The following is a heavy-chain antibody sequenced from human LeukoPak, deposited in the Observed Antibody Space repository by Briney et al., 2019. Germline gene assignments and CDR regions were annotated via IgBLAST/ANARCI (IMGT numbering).Heavy chain of an antibody. J-gene: IGHJ4*02. CDR3: ARGSIVLMVYALDY. CDR2: INHSGST. V-gene: IGHV4-39*07. Sequence: PSETLSLTCTVSSASISSSPYFWGWIRQPPGKGLEWIGEINHSGSTNYNPSLKSRVTISVDTSKNQFSLKLSSVTAADTAVYYCARGSIVLMVYALDYWGQGTLVTVSS. D-gene: IGHD2-8*01. CDR1: SASISSSPYF.